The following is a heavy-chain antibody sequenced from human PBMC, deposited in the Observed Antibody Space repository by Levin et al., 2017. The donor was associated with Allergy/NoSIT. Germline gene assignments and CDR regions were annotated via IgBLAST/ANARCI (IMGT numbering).Heavy chain of an antibody. CDR3: VREDGGHYFGSGSFFV. CDR1: GFTFSSYS. CDR2: IRRDSNLI. V-gene: IGHV3-48*02. D-gene: IGHD3-10*01. Sequence: PGGSLRLSCSASGFTFSSYSMNWVRQAPGKGLEWVSYIRRDSNLIYYADSVKGRFTISRDNAENSLYLQMNSLRDEDTAVYYCVREDGGHYFGSGSFFVWGQGALVAVSS. J-gene: IGHJ4*02.